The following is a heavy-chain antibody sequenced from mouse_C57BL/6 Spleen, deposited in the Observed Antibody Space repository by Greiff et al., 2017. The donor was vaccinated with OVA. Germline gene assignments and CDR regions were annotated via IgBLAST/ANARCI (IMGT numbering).Heavy chain of an antibody. Sequence: QVQLKQPGAELVRPGSSVKLSCKASGYTFTSYWMHWVKQRPIQGLEWIGNIDPSDSETHYNQKFKDKATLTVDKSSSTAYMQLSSLTSEDSAVYYSARSYWDGVTWFAYWGQGTLVTVSA. CDR2: IDPSDSET. V-gene: IGHV1-52*01. D-gene: IGHD4-1*01. CDR3: ARSYWDGVTWFAY. J-gene: IGHJ3*01. CDR1: GYTFTSYW.